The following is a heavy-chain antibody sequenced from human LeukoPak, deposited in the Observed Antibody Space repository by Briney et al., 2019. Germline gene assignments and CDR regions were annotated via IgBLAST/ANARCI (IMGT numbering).Heavy chain of an antibody. J-gene: IGHJ3*02. Sequence: GGSLRLSCAASGFTFSSYAMSWVRQAPGKGLEWVSDISGSGGSTYYADSVRGRFTISRDNSKNTLYLQMNSLRAEDTAVYYCARPGMRFLLDAFDIWGQGTMVTVSS. V-gene: IGHV3-23*01. CDR2: ISGSGGST. D-gene: IGHD3-3*01. CDR1: GFTFSSYA. CDR3: ARPGMRFLLDAFDI.